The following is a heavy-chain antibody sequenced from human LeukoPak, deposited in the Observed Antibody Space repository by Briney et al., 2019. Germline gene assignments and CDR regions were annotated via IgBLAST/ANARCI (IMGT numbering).Heavy chain of an antibody. J-gene: IGHJ3*02. CDR1: GGSISSYY. D-gene: IGHD1-26*01. Sequence: SETLSLTCTVSGGSISSYYWSWIRQPPGKGLEWIGYIYYSGSTNYNPSLKSRVTISVDTSKNQFSLKLSSVTAADTAVYYCARDPSGSYYLSGAFDIWGQGTMVTVSP. CDR3: ARDPSGSYYLSGAFDI. CDR2: IYYSGST. V-gene: IGHV4-59*01.